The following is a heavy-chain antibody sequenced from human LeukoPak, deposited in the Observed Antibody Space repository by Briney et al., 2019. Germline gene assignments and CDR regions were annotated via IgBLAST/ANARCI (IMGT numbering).Heavy chain of an antibody. Sequence: GASVKVSCKASGGTLSSHSISRVRQAPGQGLEWMGGIIPIFGTANYAQKFQGRVTITAEESTSTAYMELSSLRSEDTDVYYCARWYYYESSGYKAFDYWGQGTLVTVSS. CDR2: IIPIFGTA. CDR3: ARWYYYESSGYKAFDY. J-gene: IGHJ4*02. CDR1: GGTLSSHS. V-gene: IGHV1-69*13. D-gene: IGHD3-22*01.